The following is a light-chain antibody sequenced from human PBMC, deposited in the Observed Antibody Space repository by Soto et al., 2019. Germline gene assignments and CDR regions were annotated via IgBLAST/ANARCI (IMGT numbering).Light chain of an antibody. J-gene: IGLJ1*01. Sequence: QSALTQPASVSGSPGQSITISCIGTSSDVGGYNYVSWYQQHPGKAPKLMIYDVTNRPSGVSNRFSGSKSGNTASLTISGLQAEDEADYYCSSYTSSITDVFGTGTKLTVL. CDR3: SSYTSSITDV. CDR2: DVT. V-gene: IGLV2-14*01. CDR1: SSDVGGYNY.